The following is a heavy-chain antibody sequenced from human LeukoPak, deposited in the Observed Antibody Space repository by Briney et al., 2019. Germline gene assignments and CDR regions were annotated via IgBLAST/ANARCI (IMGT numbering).Heavy chain of an antibody. Sequence: KPSETLSLTCTVSGGSISSYYWSWIRQPPGKGLEWVGYIYYSGTTKYNPSLESRVSISVDTSKNQFSLKLSSVTAADTAVYYCARGVYIAAAQYAYWGQGTLVTVSS. V-gene: IGHV4-59*01. D-gene: IGHD6-13*01. CDR2: IYYSGTT. J-gene: IGHJ4*02. CDR3: ARGVYIAAAQYAY. CDR1: GGSISSYY.